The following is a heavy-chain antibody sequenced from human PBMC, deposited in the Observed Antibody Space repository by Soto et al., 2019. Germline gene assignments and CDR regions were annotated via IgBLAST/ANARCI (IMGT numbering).Heavy chain of an antibody. Sequence: QVQLVQSGAEEKKPGAPVKVSCKASGCIFTSYVMHWVRQDPGQRLEWMGWINAGNGNTKYSQKVQGRVTVTRDTSASTPYIALSSLRSEDPAVYSCARDLAFDIWGQGTMVTVSS. CDR1: GCIFTSYV. J-gene: IGHJ3*02. CDR2: INAGNGNT. V-gene: IGHV1-3*05. CDR3: ARDLAFDI.